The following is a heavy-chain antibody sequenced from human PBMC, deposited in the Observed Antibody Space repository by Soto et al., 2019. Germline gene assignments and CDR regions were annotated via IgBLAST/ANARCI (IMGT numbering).Heavy chain of an antibody. D-gene: IGHD3-16*02. CDR2: ISYDGSNK. V-gene: IGHV3-30-3*01. CDR1: GFTFSSYA. CDR3: ARAKMITFGGVIVELFDY. J-gene: IGHJ4*02. Sequence: GGSLRLSCAASGFTFSSYAMHWVRQAPGKGLEWVAVISYDGSNKYYADSVKGRFTISRDNSKNTLYLQMNSLRAEDTAVYYCARAKMITFGGVIVELFDYWGQGTLVTVSS.